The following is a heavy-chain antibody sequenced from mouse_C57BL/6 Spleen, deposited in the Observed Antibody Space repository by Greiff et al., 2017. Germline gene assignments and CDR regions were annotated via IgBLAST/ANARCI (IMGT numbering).Heavy chain of an antibody. CDR2: IHPSDSET. CDR1: GYTFTSYW. Sequence: QVQLQQSGAELVKPGASVKVSCKASGYTFTSYWMHWVKQRPGQGLEWIGRIHPSDSETNYNQKFKGKATLTVDKSSSTAYMQLSSLTSEDSAVYYCASIYDGYYGAYWGQGTLVTVSA. V-gene: IGHV1-74*01. CDR3: ASIYDGYYGAY. D-gene: IGHD2-3*01. J-gene: IGHJ3*01.